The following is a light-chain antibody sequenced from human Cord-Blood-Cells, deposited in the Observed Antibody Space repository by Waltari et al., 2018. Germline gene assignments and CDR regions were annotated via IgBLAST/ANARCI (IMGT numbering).Light chain of an antibody. V-gene: IGKV1-39*01. CDR1: QSLSSD. J-gene: IGKJ3*01. CDR3: QQSYSTPFT. CDR2: AAS. Sequence: DIQMTQSPSSLSASVGDRVTITCRPSQSLSSDLNWYQQKPGKAPKLLIYAASSLQSGVPSRFSGSGSGTDFTLTISSLQPEDFATYYCQQSYSTPFTFGPGTKVDIK.